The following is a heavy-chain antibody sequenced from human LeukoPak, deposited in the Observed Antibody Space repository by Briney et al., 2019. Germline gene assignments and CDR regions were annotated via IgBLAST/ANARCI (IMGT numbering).Heavy chain of an antibody. V-gene: IGHV3-30*18. CDR2: ISYDGSNK. CDR3: AKARAGYDSSGPFDY. Sequence: GGSLRLSCAASGFTFSSYGMHWVRQDPGKGLEWVAVISYDGSNKYYADSVKGRFTISRDNSKNTLYLQMNSLRAEDTAVYYCAKARAGYDSSGPFDYWGQGTLVTVSS. CDR1: GFTFSSYG. D-gene: IGHD3-22*01. J-gene: IGHJ4*02.